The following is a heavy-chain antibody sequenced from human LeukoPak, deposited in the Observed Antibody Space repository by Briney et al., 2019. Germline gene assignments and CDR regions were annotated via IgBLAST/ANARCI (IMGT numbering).Heavy chain of an antibody. CDR1: GFSFTDYP. D-gene: IGHD3-9*01. J-gene: IGHJ4*02. V-gene: IGHV3-48*02. Sequence: GGSLRLSCATSGFSFTDYPMNCVRQAPGKGLEWISNIRTTAEGAKYAYYADSVKGRVTISRDDGKNTLYLHMNSLRDDDTAVCYCATDQRYAFDYWGQRILVTVSS. CDR3: ATDQRYAFDY. CDR2: IRTTAEGAKYA.